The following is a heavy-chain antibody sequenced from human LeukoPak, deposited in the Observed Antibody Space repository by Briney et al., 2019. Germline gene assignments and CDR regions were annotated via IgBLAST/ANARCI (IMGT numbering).Heavy chain of an antibody. CDR1: GRSISSYY. J-gene: IGHJ6*02. D-gene: IGHD6-19*01. Sequence: SQTLSLTCPVDGRSISSYYWSWVRHPPGRGLEWIGYIYYSVSPRNNPSLKSRVDISVHTAKKQFSLKLSSVTAADTAVYYCARSVVVAGFVSDYYYYGMDVWGQGTTVTVSS. CDR3: ARSVVVAGFVSDYYYYGMDV. CDR2: IYYSVSP. V-gene: IGHV4-59*08.